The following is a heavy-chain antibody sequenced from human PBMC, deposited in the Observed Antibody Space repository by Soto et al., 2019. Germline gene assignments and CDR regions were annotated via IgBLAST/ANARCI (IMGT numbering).Heavy chain of an antibody. CDR1: GFTFNAFA. CDR3: DRGDNDHGNLRYKYNMDV. V-gene: IGHV3-30*03. CDR2: ISFDGLNK. J-gene: IGHJ6*01. D-gene: IGHD4-17*01. Sequence: QEELVESGGGVVQPGRSLRLSCTASGFTFNAFAMHWVRQAPGKGLEWVAVISFDGLNKYYPDSVKGRFVISRANSNNTGGLGMSCARPEDTAVYYGDRGDNDHGNLRYKYNMDVWGEGTAVVVST.